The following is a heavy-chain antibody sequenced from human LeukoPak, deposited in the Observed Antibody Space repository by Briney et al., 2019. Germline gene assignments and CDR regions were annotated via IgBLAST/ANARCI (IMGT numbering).Heavy chain of an antibody. CDR3: ARAGRYCSSTSCYFDY. CDR1: GYTFTSYY. J-gene: IGHJ4*02. Sequence: APVKVSCKASGYTFTSYYMHWVRQAPGQGLEWMGIINPSGGSTSYAQKFQGRVTMTRDTSTSTVYMELSSLRSEDTAVYYCARAGRYCSSTSCYFDYWGQGTLVTVSS. V-gene: IGHV1-46*01. D-gene: IGHD2-2*01. CDR2: INPSGGST.